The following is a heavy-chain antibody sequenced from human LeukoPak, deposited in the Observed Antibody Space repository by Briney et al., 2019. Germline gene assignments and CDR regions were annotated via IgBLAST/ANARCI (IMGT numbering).Heavy chain of an antibody. Sequence: ASVKVSCKASGYTFTSYALNWVRQAPGQGLEWMGWINPNTGNPTYAQGFTGRFVFSLDTSVSTAYLQISSLKADDTAVYYCAREIRMVRGVIGPSSWFDPWGQGTLVTVSS. CDR3: AREIRMVRGVIGPSSWFDP. V-gene: IGHV7-4-1*02. CDR1: GYTFTSYA. CDR2: INPNTGNP. J-gene: IGHJ5*02. D-gene: IGHD3-10*01.